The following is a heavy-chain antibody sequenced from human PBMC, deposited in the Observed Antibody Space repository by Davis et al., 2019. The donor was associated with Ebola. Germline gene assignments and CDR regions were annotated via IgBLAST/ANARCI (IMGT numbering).Heavy chain of an antibody. CDR2: ISGSGGST. D-gene: IGHD3-3*01. J-gene: IGHJ6*04. Sequence: GGSLRLSCTDSVITFSSYAMTWVRQAPGKGLERVSAISGSGGSTYYADSVKGRITISRDNSKKTLYLQMNSLRAEDTAVYYCAKSGLSFGVVKYHYGMDVWGKGTTVTVSS. CDR1: VITFSSYA. CDR3: AKSGLSFGVVKYHYGMDV. V-gene: IGHV3-23*01.